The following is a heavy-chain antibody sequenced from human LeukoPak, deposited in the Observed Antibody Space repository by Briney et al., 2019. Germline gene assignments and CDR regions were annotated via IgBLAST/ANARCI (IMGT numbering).Heavy chain of an antibody. J-gene: IGHJ2*01. D-gene: IGHD3-22*01. V-gene: IGHV3-48*03. Sequence: PGGSLRLSCAASGFTFSSYEMNWVRQAPGKGLEWVSYISSSGSTMYYADSVKGRFTISRDNAKNSLYLQMNSLRAEDTAVYYCAKASSGYYYPNWYFDLWGRGPLVTVSS. CDR1: GFTFSSYE. CDR2: ISSSGSTM. CDR3: AKASSGYYYPNWYFDL.